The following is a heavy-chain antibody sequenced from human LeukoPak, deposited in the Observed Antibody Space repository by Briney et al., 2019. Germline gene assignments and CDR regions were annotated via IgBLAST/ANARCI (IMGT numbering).Heavy chain of an antibody. D-gene: IGHD6-13*01. J-gene: IGHJ3*02. CDR3: ARDSSSWYFAFDI. CDR2: IYSGGST. V-gene: IGHV3-53*01. CDR1: RFTVSSNY. Sequence: GGSLRLSCAASRFTVSSNYMSWVRQAPGKGLEWVSVIYSGGSTYYADSVKGRFTISRDNSKNTLYLQMNSLRAEDTAVYYCARDSSSWYFAFDIWGQGTMVTVSS.